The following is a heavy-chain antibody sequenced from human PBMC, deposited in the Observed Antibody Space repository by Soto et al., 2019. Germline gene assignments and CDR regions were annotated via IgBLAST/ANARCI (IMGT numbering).Heavy chain of an antibody. CDR3: ARVPDR. J-gene: IGHJ5*02. CDR2: INHSGST. V-gene: IGHV4-34*01. D-gene: IGHD2-2*01. CDR1: GGSFSDYN. Sequence: SETLSLTCAVYGGSFSDYNWSWIRQPPGKGLEWIGEINHSGSTNYNPSLKSRVTISVDRSKNQFSLKLSSVTAADTAVYYCARVPDRWGQGTLVTVSS.